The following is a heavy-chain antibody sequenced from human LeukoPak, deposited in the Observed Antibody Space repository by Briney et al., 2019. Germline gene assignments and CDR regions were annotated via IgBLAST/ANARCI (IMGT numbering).Heavy chain of an antibody. Sequence: ASVKVSCKASGYTFTSYGISWVRQAPGQGLEWMGWISAYNGNTNYAQKLQGRVTMTTDTSTSTAYMELRSLSSDDTAVYYCARNWEYSSGWYFTLHPPYYYYYMDVWGKGTTVTVSS. V-gene: IGHV1-18*01. CDR2: ISAYNGNT. CDR1: GYTFTSYG. CDR3: ARNWEYSSGWYFTLHPPYYYYYMDV. J-gene: IGHJ6*03. D-gene: IGHD6-19*01.